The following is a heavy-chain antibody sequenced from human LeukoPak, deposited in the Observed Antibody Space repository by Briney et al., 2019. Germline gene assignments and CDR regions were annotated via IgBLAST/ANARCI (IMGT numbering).Heavy chain of an antibody. CDR3: AKDRPPNYSSRQGFSDNWFDP. Sequence: PGGSLRLSCTASGFTFNTYAMTWVRQLPGEGLEWVSTVSDSGDLTYYADSVKGRFTISRDNSRNTLYLQMNSLRVEDTAVYYCAKDRPPNYSSRQGFSDNWFDPWGQGTLVTVSS. J-gene: IGHJ5*02. D-gene: IGHD2-2*01. V-gene: IGHV3-23*01. CDR2: VSDSGDLT. CDR1: GFTFNTYA.